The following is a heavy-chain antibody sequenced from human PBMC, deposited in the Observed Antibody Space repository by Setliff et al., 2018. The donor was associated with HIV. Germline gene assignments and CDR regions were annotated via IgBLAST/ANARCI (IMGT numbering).Heavy chain of an antibody. J-gene: IGHJ5*02. CDR1: GFSVSTNY. D-gene: IGHD2-15*01. CDR2: IYRGDGGDVT. CDR3: AKGIKLLAP. V-gene: IGHV3-53*01. Sequence: GGSLRLSCAASGFSVSTNYMTWVRQAPGGGLEWVSVIYRGDGGDVTYYTDSVKGRFTISRDKSRNIVYLQMYILRIEDTAVYYCAKGIKLLAPWGQGTPVTAPQ.